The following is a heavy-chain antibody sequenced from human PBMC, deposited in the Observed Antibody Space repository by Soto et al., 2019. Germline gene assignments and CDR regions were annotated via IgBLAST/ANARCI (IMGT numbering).Heavy chain of an antibody. Sequence: GGSLRLSCAASGFTFSSYGMHWVRQAPGKGLEWVAVIWYDGSNKYYADSVKGRFTISRDNSKNTLYLQMNSLRAEDTAVYYCARDPGQHGMGGTLDYWGQGTLVTVSS. CDR3: ARDPGQHGMGGTLDY. J-gene: IGHJ4*02. V-gene: IGHV3-33*01. CDR2: IWYDGSNK. CDR1: GFTFSSYG. D-gene: IGHD1-26*01.